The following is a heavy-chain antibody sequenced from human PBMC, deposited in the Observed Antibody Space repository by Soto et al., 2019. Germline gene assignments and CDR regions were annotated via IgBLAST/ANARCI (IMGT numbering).Heavy chain of an antibody. CDR2: ISGSGGST. CDR3: AKDTAWTTVTTSVGYYGMDV. V-gene: IGHV3-23*01. J-gene: IGHJ6*02. CDR1: GFTFSSYA. D-gene: IGHD4-17*01. Sequence: GGSLRLSCAASGFTFSSYAMSWVRQAPGKGLEWVSAISGSGGSTYYADSVKGRFTISRDNSKNTLYLQMNSLRAEDTAVYYCAKDTAWTTVTTSVGYYGMDVWGQGTTVTVSS.